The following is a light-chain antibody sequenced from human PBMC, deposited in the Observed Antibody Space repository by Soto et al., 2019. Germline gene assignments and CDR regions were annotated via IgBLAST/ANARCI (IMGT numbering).Light chain of an antibody. CDR3: QQYDSSSLT. Sequence: DSQVTLPPSSLSASVGDRVTITCQASQDINKNLIWYQQKPGKAPKLLIYDASDLESGVPSRFSGSGSGTGFTFTISSLEPEDFATYYCQQYDSSSLTFGPGTRVDIK. J-gene: IGKJ3*01. CDR2: DAS. V-gene: IGKV1-33*01. CDR1: QDINKN.